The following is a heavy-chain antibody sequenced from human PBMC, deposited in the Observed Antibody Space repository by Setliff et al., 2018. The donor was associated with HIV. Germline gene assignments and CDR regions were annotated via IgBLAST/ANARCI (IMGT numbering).Heavy chain of an antibody. D-gene: IGHD3-3*01. CDR3: ARCYYNFWSGYPLDYMDV. J-gene: IGHJ6*03. Sequence: PSETLSLTCTVSGGSLSSSNYYCGWIRQPPGKGLEWIGSIYTSGSTNYNPSLKSRVTMSVGTSKNQFSLKLSSVTAADTAVYYCARCYYNFWSGYPLDYMDVWGKGTTVTVSS. CDR2: IYTSGST. V-gene: IGHV4-39*07. CDR1: GGSLSSSNYY.